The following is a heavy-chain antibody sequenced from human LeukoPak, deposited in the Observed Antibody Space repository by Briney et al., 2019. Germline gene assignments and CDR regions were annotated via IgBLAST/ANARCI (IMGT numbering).Heavy chain of an antibody. Sequence: RPSETLSLTCTVSGGSISSYYWSWIRQHPGKGLEWIGYIYYSGSTYYNPSLKSRVTISVGTSKNQFSLKLSSVTAADTAVYYCARWTDYSNRGLDHWGQGTLVTVSS. CDR1: GGSISSYY. CDR3: ARWTDYSNRGLDH. CDR2: IYYSGST. J-gene: IGHJ4*02. D-gene: IGHD4-11*01. V-gene: IGHV4-59*06.